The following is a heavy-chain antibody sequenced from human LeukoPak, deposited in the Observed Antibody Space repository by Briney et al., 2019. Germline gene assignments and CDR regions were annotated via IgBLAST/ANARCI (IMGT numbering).Heavy chain of an antibody. J-gene: IGHJ4*02. Sequence: PETLSLTCTVSGGSISSSSYYWGWIRQPPGKGLEWIGSIYYSGSTYSNPSLQSRVTISVDTSKNQFALKLNSVTAADTAVYYCARAPLAAGYYFDYWGQGTLVTVSS. D-gene: IGHD6-13*01. V-gene: IGHV4-39*01. CDR2: IYYSGST. CDR3: ARAPLAAGYYFDY. CDR1: GGSISSSSYY.